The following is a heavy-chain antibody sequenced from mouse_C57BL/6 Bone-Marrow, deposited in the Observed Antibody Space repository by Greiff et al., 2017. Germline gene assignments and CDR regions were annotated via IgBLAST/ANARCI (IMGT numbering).Heavy chain of an antibody. Sequence: EVKLVESGPGMVKPSQSLSLTCTVTGYSITSGYDWHWIRHFPGNKLEWMGYISYSGSTNYNPSLKSRISITHDTSKNHFFLKLNSVTTEDTATYYCARETYYSNYYAMDYWGQGPSVTVSS. J-gene: IGHJ4*01. CDR3: ARETYYSNYYAMDY. CDR2: ISYSGST. CDR1: GYSITSGYD. D-gene: IGHD2-5*01. V-gene: IGHV3-1*01.